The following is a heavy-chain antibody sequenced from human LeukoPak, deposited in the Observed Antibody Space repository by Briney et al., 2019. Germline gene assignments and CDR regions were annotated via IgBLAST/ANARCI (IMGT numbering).Heavy chain of an antibody. Sequence: GRSLRLSCAASGFTFTAYLIHWVRQAPGKGLEWVAVMSSDGNAMFYADSVKGRFTISRDNSKNTLYLQMDSLRAEDTAVYYCVRESEYYFDHSASFDYWGQGTLVTVSS. CDR2: MSSDGNAM. CDR1: GFTFTAYL. J-gene: IGHJ4*02. V-gene: IGHV3-30-3*01. CDR3: VRESEYYFDHSASFDY. D-gene: IGHD3-22*01.